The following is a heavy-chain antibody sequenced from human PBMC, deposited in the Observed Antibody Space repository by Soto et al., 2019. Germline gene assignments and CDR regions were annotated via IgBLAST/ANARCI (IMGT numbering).Heavy chain of an antibody. CDR2: IYYSGST. J-gene: IGHJ4*02. CDR1: GGSISSSSYY. CDR3: ARVYSSTSCYDY. D-gene: IGHD2-2*01. Sequence: SETLSLTCTVSGGSISSSSYYWGWIRQPPGKGLEWIGSIYYSGSTYYNPSLKSRVTISVDTSKNQFSLKLSSVTAADTAVYYCARVYSSTSCYDYWAQGTLVTVSS. V-gene: IGHV4-39*01.